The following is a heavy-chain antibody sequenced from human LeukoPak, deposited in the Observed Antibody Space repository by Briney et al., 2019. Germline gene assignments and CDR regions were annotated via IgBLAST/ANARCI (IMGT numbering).Heavy chain of an antibody. Sequence: PAETLSLTCTVSGGSFSDYYWTWIRQSPGKGLEWIGYSGSTNYNPSLKSRVTISVDTSKRHFSLTLSSVTEADTAVYYCARTRRHYYGSGKNLTPWPAGLDVWCQGTTVIVS. CDR1: GGSFSDYY. V-gene: IGHV4-59*01. J-gene: IGHJ6*02. D-gene: IGHD3-10*01. CDR2: SGST. CDR3: ARTRRHYYGSGKNLTPWPAGLDV.